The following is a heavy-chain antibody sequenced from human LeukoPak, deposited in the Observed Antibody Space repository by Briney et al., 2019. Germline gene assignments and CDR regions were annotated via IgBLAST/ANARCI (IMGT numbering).Heavy chain of an antibody. CDR2: ISSNGNSI. Sequence: GGSLRLSCAASGFTFSTYSMNWVRQAPGKGLEWVSSISSNGNSIFYADSVKGRFTISRDNAKNSLYLQVNSLRAEDTAVYYCARDRGIAVAGLDYWGQGTLVTVSS. CDR3: ARDRGIAVAGLDY. CDR1: GFTFSTYS. D-gene: IGHD6-19*01. V-gene: IGHV3-21*04. J-gene: IGHJ4*02.